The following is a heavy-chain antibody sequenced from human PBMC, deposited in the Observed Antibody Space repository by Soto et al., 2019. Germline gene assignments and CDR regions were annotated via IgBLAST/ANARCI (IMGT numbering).Heavy chain of an antibody. V-gene: IGHV1-3*01. CDR3: ARDNDFWSGYYYCMDV. J-gene: IGHJ6*02. Sequence: QVQLVQSAADVKKPGASVKVSCRASGYILSSYGLHWVRQAPGQRLEWMGWINAANGNTEYSQKFQGRITITRDTSASTADMQLSSLRSVDSAVYYCARDNDFWSGYYYCMDVWGQGTTVTVS. D-gene: IGHD3-3*01. CDR2: INAANGNT. CDR1: GYILSSYG.